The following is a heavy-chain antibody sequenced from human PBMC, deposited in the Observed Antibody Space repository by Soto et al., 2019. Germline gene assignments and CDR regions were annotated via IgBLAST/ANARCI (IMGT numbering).Heavy chain of an antibody. J-gene: IGHJ3*02. D-gene: IGHD6-19*01. CDR3: ARDRQSSGWLDAFDI. CDR2: IFTGGST. Sequence: EVQLVESGGGLVQPGGSLRLSCAASGFTVSSNYMSWVRQAPGKGLGWVSVIFTGGSTYYADSVKGRFTISRHSSRNTVYLQMDSLRAEDTAVYYCARDRQSSGWLDAFDIWGQGTMVTVSS. CDR1: GFTVSSNY. V-gene: IGHV3-53*04.